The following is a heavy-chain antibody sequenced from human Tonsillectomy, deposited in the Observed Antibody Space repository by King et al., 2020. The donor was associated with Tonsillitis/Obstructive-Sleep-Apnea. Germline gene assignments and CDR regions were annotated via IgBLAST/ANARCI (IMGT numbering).Heavy chain of an antibody. V-gene: IGHV1-69*01. CDR3: ARRGNGGISYYYYYYMDV. CDR1: GGTFSRHA. D-gene: IGHD4-23*01. J-gene: IGHJ6*03. CDR2: IIPIFGTP. Sequence: VQLVESGAEVKKPGSSVTVSCTASGGTFSRHAISWVRQAPGQGLEWMGGIIPIFGTPSYAQKFQGRVTITADESTSTVYMELRSLRSEDTAVYYCARRGNGGISYYYYYYMDVWGKGTTVTVSS.